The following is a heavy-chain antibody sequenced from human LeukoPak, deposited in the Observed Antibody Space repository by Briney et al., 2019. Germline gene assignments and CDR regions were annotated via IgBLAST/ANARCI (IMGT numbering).Heavy chain of an antibody. J-gene: IGHJ6*02. CDR2: IYYSGST. Sequence: SETLSLTCTVSGGSISSSSYYWGWIRQPPGKGLEWIGSIYYSGSTYYNPSLKSRVTISVDTSKNQFSLKLSSVTAADTAVYYCARHSPQLVGALLYYGMDVWGQGTTVTVSS. CDR1: GGSISSSSYY. D-gene: IGHD1-26*01. V-gene: IGHV4-39*01. CDR3: ARHSPQLVGALLYYGMDV.